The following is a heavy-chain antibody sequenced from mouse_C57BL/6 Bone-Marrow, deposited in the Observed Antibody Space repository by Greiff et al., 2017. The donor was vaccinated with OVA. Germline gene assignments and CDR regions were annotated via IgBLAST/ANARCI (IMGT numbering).Heavy chain of an antibody. CDR2: IYPGSGST. J-gene: IGHJ4*01. CDR3: ARSTVVPHYYAMDY. CDR1: GYTFTSYW. Sequence: QVQLQQPGAELVKPGASVKMSCKASGYTFTSYWITWVKQRPGQGLEWIGDIYPGSGSTNYNEKFKSKATLTVDTSSSTAYMQLSSLTSEDSAVYYCARSTVVPHYYAMDYWGQGTSVTVSS. D-gene: IGHD1-1*01. V-gene: IGHV1-55*01.